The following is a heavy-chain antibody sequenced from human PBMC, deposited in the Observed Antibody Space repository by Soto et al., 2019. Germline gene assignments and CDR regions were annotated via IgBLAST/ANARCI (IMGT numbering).Heavy chain of an antibody. Sequence: SETLSLTCAVSGYSISSGYYWGCIRQPPGKGLEWIGSIYHSGSTYYNPSLKSRVTISVDTSKNQFSLKLSSVTAADTAVYYCASLAARAAKRYYFDYWGQGTLVTVSS. CDR2: IYHSGST. CDR3: ASLAARAAKRYYFDY. V-gene: IGHV4-38-2*01. J-gene: IGHJ4*02. D-gene: IGHD6-6*01. CDR1: GYSISSGYY.